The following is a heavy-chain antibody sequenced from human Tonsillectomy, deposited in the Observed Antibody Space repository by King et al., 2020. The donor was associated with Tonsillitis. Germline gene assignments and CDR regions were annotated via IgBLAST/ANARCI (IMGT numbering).Heavy chain of an antibody. Sequence: VQLVESGGGVVQPGRSLRLSCAASRFTFSSYGMHWVRQAPGKGLEWVAVISYDGSNKYYADSVKGRFTISRDNSRNTLYLQMNSLRAEDTAVYYCARDLGPWLSYVFDCWGQGTLVTVSS. V-gene: IGHV3-33*05. J-gene: IGHJ4*02. CDR2: ISYDGSNK. CDR3: ARDLGPWLSYVFDC. D-gene: IGHD3-22*01. CDR1: RFTFSSYG.